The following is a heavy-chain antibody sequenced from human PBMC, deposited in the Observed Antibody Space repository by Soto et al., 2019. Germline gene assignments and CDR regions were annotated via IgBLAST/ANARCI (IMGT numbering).Heavy chain of an antibody. V-gene: IGHV4-34*01. CDR1: GGSFSTYY. CDR2: INHSGNN. J-gene: IGHJ3*02. Sequence: QLQQWGAGLLKPSETLSLTCVVSGGSFSTYYYNWIRQSPGKGLEWIGEINHSGNNNYSPSLKSRVSLSLDTSKNSSSVRLPSGPAADAAVYDGARGGTNDWQVAFDIWAKGTMVPVSS. D-gene: IGHD3-9*01. CDR3: ARGGTNDWQVAFDI.